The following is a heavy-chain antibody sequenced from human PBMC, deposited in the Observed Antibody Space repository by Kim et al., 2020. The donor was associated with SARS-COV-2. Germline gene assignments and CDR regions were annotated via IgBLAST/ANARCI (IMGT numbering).Heavy chain of an antibody. D-gene: IGHD5-12*01. CDR3: ARFEYSRSHFDS. V-gene: IGHV1-2*02. J-gene: IGHJ4*02. Sequence: NSAQNVQGRVTLTRDTSISTGYMELSRLSSDDMAIYYCARFEYSRSHFDSWGQGTLVTVSS.